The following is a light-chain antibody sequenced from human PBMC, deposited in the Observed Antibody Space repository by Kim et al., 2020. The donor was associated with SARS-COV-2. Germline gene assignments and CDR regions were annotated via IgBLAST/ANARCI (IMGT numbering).Light chain of an antibody. CDR2: DTT. CDR1: TGAVTSGHY. CDR3: LVSLSGPRV. V-gene: IGLV7-46*01. Sequence: QAVVTQEPSLTVSPGGTVTLTCGSSTGAVTSGHYPYWIQQKPGQAPKILIYDTTDKHSWTPARFSGSLLGGKAALTLSGAQPEDEADYYCLVSLSGPRVFGGGTQLTVL. J-gene: IGLJ3*02.